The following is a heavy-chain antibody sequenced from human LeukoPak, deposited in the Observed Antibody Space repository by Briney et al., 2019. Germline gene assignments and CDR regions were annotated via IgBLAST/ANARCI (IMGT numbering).Heavy chain of an antibody. CDR1: GGTFRSYG. Sequence: ASVKVSCKTSGGTFRSYGLNWVRQAPGQGLEWVGGFIAILGTPRHAQNLQGRVTITADESTSTGYMELSSLRYEDTAVYYCVRGLYCSSRISCYDYGLDVWGQGTTVTVSS. V-gene: IGHV1-69*13. J-gene: IGHJ6*02. D-gene: IGHD2-2*01. CDR2: FIAILGTP. CDR3: VRGLYCSSRISCYDYGLDV.